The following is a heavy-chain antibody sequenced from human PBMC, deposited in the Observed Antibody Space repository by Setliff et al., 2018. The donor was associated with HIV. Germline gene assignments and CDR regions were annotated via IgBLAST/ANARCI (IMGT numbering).Heavy chain of an antibody. CDR2: ISPNNGDT. J-gene: IGHJ4*02. CDR1: GYTFTDYF. CDR3: VRQLSNSLDY. D-gene: IGHD6-6*01. Sequence: ASVKVSCKPSGYTFTDYFIHWVRRAPGQGLEWMGWISPNNGDTNYAQKFQGRVTMTRDTSISTAYMELSRLRSDDTAVYYCVRQLSNSLDYWGQGTLVTVSS. V-gene: IGHV1-2*02.